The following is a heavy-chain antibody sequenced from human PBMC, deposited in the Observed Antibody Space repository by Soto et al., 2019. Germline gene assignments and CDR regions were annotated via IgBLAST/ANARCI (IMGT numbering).Heavy chain of an antibody. CDR2: IILALGTP. V-gene: IGHV1-69*01. CDR3: GRYCTNTKCRGGYYLDL. D-gene: IGHD2-8*01. J-gene: IGHJ5*02. CDR1: GDSFTNYA. Sequence: QVLLVQSGAEMKQPGSSVSVSCKASGDSFTNYAFTWVRQAPGQGPEWLGGIILALGTPHYSQRFQGRLIITEEESSSTVYMELGSLRLDDTAVYYCGRYCTNTKCRGGYYLDLWGQGTLLTVSS.